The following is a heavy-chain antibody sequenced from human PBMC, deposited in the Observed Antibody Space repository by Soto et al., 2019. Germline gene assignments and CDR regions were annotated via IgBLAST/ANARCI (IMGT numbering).Heavy chain of an antibody. CDR1: GGSFTSNNW. CDR2: IYRTGST. CDR3: ASRDPGTSVDY. Sequence: SETLSLTCAVAGGSFTSNNWWTWVRQPPGQGLEWIGEIYRTGSTNYNPSLKSRVTISLDKSENQFSLKVTSLTAADTAVYYCASRDPGTSVDYWGQGTLVTVSS. J-gene: IGHJ4*02. D-gene: IGHD1-7*01. V-gene: IGHV4-4*02.